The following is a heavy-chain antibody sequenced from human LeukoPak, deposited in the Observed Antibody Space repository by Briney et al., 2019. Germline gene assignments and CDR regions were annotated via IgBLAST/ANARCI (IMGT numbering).Heavy chain of an antibody. V-gene: IGHV4-34*01. CDR3: ARKEGGQLVNTRRWFDP. D-gene: IGHD6-13*01. CDR2: FNHSGST. Sequence: SETLSLTCAVYGGSFSGYSWTWIRQPPGKGLEWIGEFNHSGSTNYNPSLKSRVTISVDTSKNQFSLKLRSVTAADTAVYYCARKEGGQLVNTRRWFDPWGQGTLVTVSS. J-gene: IGHJ5*02. CDR1: GGSFSGYS.